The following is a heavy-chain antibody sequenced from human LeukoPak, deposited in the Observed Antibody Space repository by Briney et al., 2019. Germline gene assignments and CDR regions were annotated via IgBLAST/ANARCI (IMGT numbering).Heavy chain of an antibody. CDR2: IYTSGCT. Sequence: SETLSRTCTVSGGSISSGSYYWSWIRQPAGKGLEWIGRIYTSGCTNYNSSLKSRVTISVDTSKNQFSLKLSSVTAEDTAVYYCARDSSSWDYYYYGMDVWGQGTTVTVSS. CDR3: ARDSSSWDYYYYGMDV. J-gene: IGHJ6*02. D-gene: IGHD6-13*01. CDR1: GGSISSGSYY. V-gene: IGHV4-61*02.